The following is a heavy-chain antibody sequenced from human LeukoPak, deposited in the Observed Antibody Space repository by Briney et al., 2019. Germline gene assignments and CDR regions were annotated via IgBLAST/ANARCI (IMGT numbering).Heavy chain of an antibody. CDR1: GFTFSTYA. Sequence: GGSLRLSCAASGFTFSTYAMHWVRQAPGKGLEWVAIISYDGSNRYYADSVKGRFTISRDNSKNTLYVQVNSLRAEDTAVYYCARDHPSLRLGELSLSPYYFDYWGQGTLVTVSS. CDR3: ARDHPSLRLGELSLSPYYFDY. J-gene: IGHJ4*02. V-gene: IGHV3-30-3*01. CDR2: ISYDGSNR. D-gene: IGHD3-16*02.